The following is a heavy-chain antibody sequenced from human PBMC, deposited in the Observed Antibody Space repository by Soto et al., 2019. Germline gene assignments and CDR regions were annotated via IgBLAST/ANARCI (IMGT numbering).Heavy chain of an antibody. J-gene: IGHJ4*02. V-gene: IGHV3-30-3*01. CDR2: ISYDGSNK. Sequence: QVQLVESGGGVVQPGRSLRLSCAASGFTFSSYAMHWVRQAPGKGLEWVAVISYDGSNKYYADSVKGRFTISRDNSRNTLYLQRNSLRVEDTAVYYCARASYGALGYWGQGTVVTVSS. CDR1: GFTFSSYA. D-gene: IGHD5-18*01. CDR3: ARASYGALGY.